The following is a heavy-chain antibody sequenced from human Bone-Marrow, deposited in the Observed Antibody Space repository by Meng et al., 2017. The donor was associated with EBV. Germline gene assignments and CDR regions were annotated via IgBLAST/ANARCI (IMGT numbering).Heavy chain of an antibody. Sequence: QVQMVQSGAEVTKPGSSGKVSCKASGDTFSSYTFTWVRQAPGQGLEWMGGIIPLFGTTDYAQNFQGRVTITADEVTSTVYMELASLRSDDTAVYFCARGDVVVEAATPPDRWGQGTLVTVSS. J-gene: IGHJ5*02. D-gene: IGHD2-15*01. CDR2: IIPLFGTT. CDR1: GDTFSSYT. CDR3: ARGDVVVEAATPPDR. V-gene: IGHV1-69*01.